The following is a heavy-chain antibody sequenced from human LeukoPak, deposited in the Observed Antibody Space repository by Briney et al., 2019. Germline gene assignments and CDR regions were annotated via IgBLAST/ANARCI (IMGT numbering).Heavy chain of an antibody. V-gene: IGHV3-48*01. CDR3: AREGVVIAYAGWFDP. D-gene: IGHD2-21*01. Sequence: GGSLRLSCAASGFAVSTYSTNWVRQPPGKGLEWVSYISSSSSMIYYADSVKGRFTISRDNAKNSLYLQMNSLRTEDTAVYYCAREGVVIAYAGWFDPWGQGTLVTVSS. CDR2: ISSSSSMI. J-gene: IGHJ5*02. CDR1: GFAVSTYS.